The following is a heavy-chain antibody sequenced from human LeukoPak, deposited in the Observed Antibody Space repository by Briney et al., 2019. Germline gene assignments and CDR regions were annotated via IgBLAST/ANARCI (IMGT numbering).Heavy chain of an antibody. D-gene: IGHD3-10*01. CDR3: ARDRVTMVRGVSYYFDY. J-gene: IGHJ4*02. CDR1: GFTFSSYS. V-gene: IGHV3-21*04. Sequence: GGSLRLSCVVSGFTFSSYSMNWVRQAPGKGLEWVSSISSTITYTYYADSVKGRFTISRDNAKNSLYLQMNSLRAEDTAVYNCARDRVTMVRGVSYYFDYWGQGTLVTVSS. CDR2: ISSTITYT.